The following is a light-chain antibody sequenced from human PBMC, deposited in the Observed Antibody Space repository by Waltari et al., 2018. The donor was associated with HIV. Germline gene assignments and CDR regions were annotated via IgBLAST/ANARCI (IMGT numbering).Light chain of an antibody. CDR1: SSNIGAGYD. J-gene: IGLJ3*02. CDR3: QSYDSTLSGSDWV. CDR2: GNT. Sequence: QSVLTQPPSVSGAPGQRVTISCTGSSSNIGAGYDVHWYQQLPGTAPKLLIYGNTHRASWVPDRFSGSNSDTSASLAITGLQSEDEADYYCQSYDSTLSGSDWVFGGGTKLTVL. V-gene: IGLV1-40*01.